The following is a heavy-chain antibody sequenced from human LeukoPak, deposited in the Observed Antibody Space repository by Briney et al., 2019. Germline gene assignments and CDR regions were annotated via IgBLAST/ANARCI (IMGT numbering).Heavy chain of an antibody. V-gene: IGHV1-69*05. CDR2: IIPIFGTA. CDR1: GGTFSSYA. D-gene: IGHD3-3*01. J-gene: IGHJ4*02. Sequence: GSSVKVSCKASGGTFSSYAISWVRQAPGQGLEWMGGIIPIFGTANYAQKFQGRVSITRDMSTSTIYMELSSLRSDDTAVYYCARSVTIFGVATLGYWGQGTPVTVSS. CDR3: ARSVTIFGVATLGY.